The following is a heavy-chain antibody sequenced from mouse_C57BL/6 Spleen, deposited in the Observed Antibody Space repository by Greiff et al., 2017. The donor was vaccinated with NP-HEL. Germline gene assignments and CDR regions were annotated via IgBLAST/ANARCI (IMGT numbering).Heavy chain of an antibody. CDR3: ARWDYGSSYGAMDY. D-gene: IGHD1-1*01. CDR2: IDPNSGGT. J-gene: IGHJ4*01. V-gene: IGHV1-72*01. Sequence: VQLQQPGAELVKPGASVKLSCKASGYTFTSYWMHWVKQRPGRGLEWIGRIDPNSGGTKYNEKFKSKATLTVDKPSSTAYLQLSSPTSADSAVLYGARWDYGSSYGAMDYWGQGTSVTVSS. CDR1: GYTFTSYW.